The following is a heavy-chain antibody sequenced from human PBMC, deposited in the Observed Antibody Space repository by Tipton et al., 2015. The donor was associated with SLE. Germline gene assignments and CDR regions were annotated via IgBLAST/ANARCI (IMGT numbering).Heavy chain of an antibody. CDR1: GGSISNSIYY. V-gene: IGHV3-66*01. J-gene: IGHJ3*02. CDR2: IYSGGST. D-gene: IGHD6-13*01. CDR3: ARVPRIAADAFDI. Sequence: LSLTCTVSGGSISNSIYYWGWVRQPPGKGLEWVSVIYSGGSTYYADSVKDRFTISRDNSKNTLYLQMNSLRAEDTAVYYCARVPRIAADAFDIWGQGTMVTVSS.